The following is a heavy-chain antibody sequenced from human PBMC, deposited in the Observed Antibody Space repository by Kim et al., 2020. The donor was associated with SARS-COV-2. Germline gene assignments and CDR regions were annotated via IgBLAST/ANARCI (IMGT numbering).Heavy chain of an antibody. CDR3: ARAGYYGMDV. Sequence: GGSLRLSCAASGFTFSGYDMHWVRQATGKGLEWVSAIGTAGDTYYPGSVKGRFTISRENAKNSLYLQMNSLITGDTAVYYCARAGYYGMDVWGQGTTVTVSS. J-gene: IGHJ6*02. V-gene: IGHV3-13*01. CDR2: IGTAGDT. CDR1: GFTFSGYD.